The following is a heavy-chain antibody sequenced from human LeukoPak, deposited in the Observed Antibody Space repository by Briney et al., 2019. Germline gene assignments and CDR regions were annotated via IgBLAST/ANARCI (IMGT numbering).Heavy chain of an antibody. J-gene: IGHJ4*02. CDR3: ARAAPDFWSGEDY. CDR2: IYSGGST. V-gene: IGHV3-53*01. Sequence: GGSLRLSCAASGFTVSSNYMSWVRQAPGKGLEWVSVIYSGGSTYYADSVKGRFTISRDNSKNTLYLQMNSLRAEDTAVYYCARAAPDFWSGEDYWGQGTLVTVSS. CDR1: GFTVSSNY. D-gene: IGHD3-3*01.